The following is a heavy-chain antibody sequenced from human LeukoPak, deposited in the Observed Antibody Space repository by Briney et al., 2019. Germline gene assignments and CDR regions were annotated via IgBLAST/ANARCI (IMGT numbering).Heavy chain of an antibody. CDR3: AASYDFWSGYYFDY. V-gene: IGHV1-2*02. CDR2: INPNSGGT. J-gene: IGHJ4*02. CDR1: GYTFTGYY. D-gene: IGHD3-3*01. Sequence: ASVKVSCKASGYTFTGYYMHWVRQAPGQGLEWMGWINPNSGGTNYAQKFQGRVTMTRDTSISTAYMELSRLRSDDTAVYHCAASYDFWSGYYFDYWGQGTLVTVSS.